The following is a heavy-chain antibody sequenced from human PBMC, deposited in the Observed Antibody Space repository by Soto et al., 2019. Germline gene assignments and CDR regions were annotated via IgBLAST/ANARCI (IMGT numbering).Heavy chain of an antibody. CDR3: ARVGGINWFDP. V-gene: IGHV4-31*03. J-gene: IGHJ5*02. CDR2: VYYSGST. D-gene: IGHD1-20*01. Sequence: QVQLQESGPGLVKPSQTLSLTCTVSGGSISSGGYYWSWIRQHPGKGLEWIGYVYYSGSTYYNPSLKSRVTISLDPSKNQFSLKLSSVTAADTAVYYCARVGGINWFDPWGQGTLVTVSS. CDR1: GGSISSGGYY.